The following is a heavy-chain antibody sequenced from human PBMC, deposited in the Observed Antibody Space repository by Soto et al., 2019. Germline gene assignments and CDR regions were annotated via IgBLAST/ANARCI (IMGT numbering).Heavy chain of an antibody. V-gene: IGHV3-9*01. D-gene: IGHD3-9*01. CDR3: AKDGYDILTGYYSY. CDR1: GFTFDDYA. J-gene: IGHJ4*02. Sequence: PGGSLRLSCAASGFTFDDYAMHWVRQAPGKGLEWVSGISWNSGSIGYADSVKGRFTISRDNAKNSLYLQMNSLRAEDTALYYCAKDGYDILTGYYSYWGRGTLVTVSS. CDR2: ISWNSGSI.